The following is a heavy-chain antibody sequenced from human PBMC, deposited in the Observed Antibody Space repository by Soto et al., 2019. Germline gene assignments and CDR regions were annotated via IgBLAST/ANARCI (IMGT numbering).Heavy chain of an antibody. CDR2: ISSSSTYI. J-gene: IGHJ4*02. CDR3: ARAVAAASDY. D-gene: IGHD6-13*01. CDR1: GFTFSSYS. V-gene: IGHV3-21*01. Sequence: EVQLVESGGGRAKPGGSLRLSCAASGFTFSSYSMNWVSQAPGKGLEWVSSISSSSTYIYYADSVKGRFTISRDNAKNSLYVQMNSLRAEDTAVYYCARAVAAASDYWGQGTLVTVSS.